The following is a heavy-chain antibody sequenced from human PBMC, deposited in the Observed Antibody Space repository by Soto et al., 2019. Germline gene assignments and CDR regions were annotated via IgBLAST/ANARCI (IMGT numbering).Heavy chain of an antibody. D-gene: IGHD1-1*01. CDR3: GKNENEEPLGY. CDR1: GFTFISYA. CDR2: ISGSGGST. V-gene: IGHV3-23*01. J-gene: IGHJ4*02. Sequence: GVSLRLSCAASGFTFISYAMSWVRQAPGKGLEWVSAISGSGGSTYYADSVKGRSTISRDNSKNTLYLQMNSLRAEDTAVYFWGKNENEEPLGYWGQGTLVTVSA.